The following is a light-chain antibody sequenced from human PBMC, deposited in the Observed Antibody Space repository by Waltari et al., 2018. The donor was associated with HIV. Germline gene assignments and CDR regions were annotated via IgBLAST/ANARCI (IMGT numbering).Light chain of an antibody. CDR3: SSYAGSNNFGV. J-gene: IGLJ2*01. Sequence: QSALTQPPSASGSPGQSVTISCTGTSSDDGGYNYVSWYQQHPGKAPKLMIYEVSKRPSGVPDRFSGSKSGNTASLTVSGLQAEDEADYYCSSYAGSNNFGVFGGGTKLTVL. CDR1: SSDDGGYNY. CDR2: EVS. V-gene: IGLV2-8*01.